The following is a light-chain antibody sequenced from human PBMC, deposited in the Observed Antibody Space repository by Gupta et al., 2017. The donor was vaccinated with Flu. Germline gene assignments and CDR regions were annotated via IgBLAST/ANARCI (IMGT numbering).Light chain of an antibody. CDR3: SSYTSTSTLV. CDR1: SSDVGGYNY. CDR2: EVS. J-gene: IGLJ3*02. Sequence: SALTQPASVSGSPGQSITISCTGTSSDVGGYNYVSWYQQHPGKAPKFVIYEVSNRPAGLASRFSGSKAGNTASLTISGLQAEDEADYYCSSYTSTSTLVFGGGTKVTVL. V-gene: IGLV2-14*01.